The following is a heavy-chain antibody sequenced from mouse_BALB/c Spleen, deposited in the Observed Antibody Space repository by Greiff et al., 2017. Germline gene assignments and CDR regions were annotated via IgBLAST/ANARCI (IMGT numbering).Heavy chain of an antibody. J-gene: IGHJ4*01. CDR3: ARQLGLYYAMDY. Sequence: DVMLVESGGGLVQPGGSLKLSCAASGFTFSSYTMSWVRQTPEKRLEWVAYISNGGGSTYYPDTVKGRFTISRDNAKNTLYLQMSSLKSEDTAMYYCARQLGLYYAMDYWGQGTSVTVSS. CDR2: ISNGGGST. V-gene: IGHV5-12-2*01. D-gene: IGHD4-1*01. CDR1: GFTFSSYT.